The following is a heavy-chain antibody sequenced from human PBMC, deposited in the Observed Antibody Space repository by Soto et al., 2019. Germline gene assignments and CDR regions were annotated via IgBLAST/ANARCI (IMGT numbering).Heavy chain of an antibody. D-gene: IGHD3-22*01. J-gene: IGHJ6*02. CDR3: TRGAGLFYCVDF. CDR2: ISFSGSTI. CDR1: GFSFRDYA. Sequence: GGSLRLSCAASGFSFRDYAMNWVRHAPGKGLEWIAHISFSGSTIYYADSVKGRFSISRDNSKNFLYLQMSGLRADDSAVYYFTRGAGLFYCVDFWGLGTSVSVS. V-gene: IGHV3-48*03.